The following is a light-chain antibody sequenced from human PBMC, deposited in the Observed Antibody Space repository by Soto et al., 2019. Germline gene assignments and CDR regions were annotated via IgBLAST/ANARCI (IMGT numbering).Light chain of an antibody. Sequence: DLQLTHSPSALSPLVRARVTSIFRASQSIGSYLAWYQQKPGKAPKLLIYDASTLESGVPSRFSGSGSGTEFTLTISSLQPEDFATYYCQQSHSNPRTFGQGTKVDIK. CDR3: QQSHSNPRT. V-gene: IGKV1-39*01. CDR1: QSIGSY. CDR2: DAS. J-gene: IGKJ1*01.